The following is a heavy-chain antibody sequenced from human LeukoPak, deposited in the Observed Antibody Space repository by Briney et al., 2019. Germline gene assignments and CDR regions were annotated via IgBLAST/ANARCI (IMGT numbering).Heavy chain of an antibody. CDR2: MSPKSGNT. V-gene: IGHV1-8*01. CDR1: GYTFTSYD. J-gene: IGHJ3*02. Sequence: ASVKVSCKASGYTFTSYDINWVRQATGQGLEWMGWMSPKSGNTGYAQKFQGRVTMTRSTSISIAYMELSSLRSEDTAVYYCARDVERAFDIWGQGTMVTVSS. CDR3: ARDVERAFDI.